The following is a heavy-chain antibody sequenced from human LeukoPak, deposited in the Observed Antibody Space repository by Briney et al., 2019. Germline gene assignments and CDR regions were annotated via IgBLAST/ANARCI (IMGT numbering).Heavy chain of an antibody. CDR2: IYYSGST. V-gene: IGHV4-39*01. J-gene: IGHJ4*02. CDR3: TGHVSLGTFEY. Sequence: SETLSLTCTVSGRPIIISSYSSGWIRQPPGKGLEWFGSIYYSGSTYYNPSLKSRVTISVDTSKNQFSLKLSSVTAADAAVYHYTGHVSLGTFEYWGQGTLVTVSS. D-gene: IGHD7-27*01. CDR1: GRPIIISSYS.